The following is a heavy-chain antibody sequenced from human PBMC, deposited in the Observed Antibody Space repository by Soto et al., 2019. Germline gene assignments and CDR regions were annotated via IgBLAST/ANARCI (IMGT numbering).Heavy chain of an antibody. Sequence: PSETLSLTCTVSGGSVCSYHLSWVRQPPGKGLEWIASVYYTGTTNYNPSLGSRVTISIDAPGNRFSMEITSVTAADTAIYYCARDTVLTGMFDFWGQGTLVTVSS. CDR3: ARDTVLTGMFDF. CDR1: GGSVCSYH. D-gene: IGHD4-17*01. J-gene: IGHJ4*02. V-gene: IGHV4-59*02. CDR2: VYYTGTT.